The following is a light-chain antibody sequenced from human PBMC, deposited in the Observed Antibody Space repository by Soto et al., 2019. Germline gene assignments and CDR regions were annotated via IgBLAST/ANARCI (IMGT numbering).Light chain of an antibody. CDR3: CAYVGATTYV. CDR1: SNTIGGYNV. CDR2: EVI. V-gene: IGLV2-23*02. Sequence: QSALTQPASVSGSPGQSITISCTGSSNTIGGYNVVSWYQQHPGKAPKVIIYEVIKRPSGVSNRFSGAISGSTASLTISGLQAEDEADYYCCAYVGATTYVFGSGTKLTVL. J-gene: IGLJ1*01.